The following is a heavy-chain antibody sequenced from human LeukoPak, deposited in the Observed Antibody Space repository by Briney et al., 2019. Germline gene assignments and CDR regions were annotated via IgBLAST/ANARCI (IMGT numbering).Heavy chain of an antibody. CDR2: ISSNGGST. J-gene: IGHJ4*02. D-gene: IGHD3-10*01. CDR3: ASSTYFGELSPFDY. CDR1: GFTFSSYG. V-gene: IGHV3-64*01. Sequence: PGGSLRLSCAASGFTFSSYGMSWVRQAPGKGLEYVSAISSNGGSTYYANSVKGRFTISRDNSKNTLYLQMGSLRAEDMAVYYCASSTYFGELSPFDYWGQGTLVTVSS.